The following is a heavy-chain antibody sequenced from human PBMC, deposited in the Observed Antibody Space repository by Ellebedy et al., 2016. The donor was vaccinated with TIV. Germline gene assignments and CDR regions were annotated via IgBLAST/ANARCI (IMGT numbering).Heavy chain of an antibody. D-gene: IGHD2-2*01. CDR1: GFSLSTSGMC. Sequence: SGPTLVKPTQTLNRTCTFSGFSLSTSGMCVSWFRQPPGTALEWPALIDWDDDKYYSTSLKTRLTISKDTSNNQVVLTMTNMDPVDTATYYCPRIPTVPDCSSTRCYWWGMDVWGQGTTVTVSS. CDR2: IDWDDDK. CDR3: PRIPTVPDCSSTRCYWWGMDV. J-gene: IGHJ6*02. V-gene: IGHV2-70*01.